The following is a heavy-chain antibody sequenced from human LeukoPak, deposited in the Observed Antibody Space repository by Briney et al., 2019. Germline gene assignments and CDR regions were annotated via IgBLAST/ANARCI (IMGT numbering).Heavy chain of an antibody. CDR3: ASWLQIGGNLRFDY. D-gene: IGHD4-23*01. Sequence: ASVKVSCKASGGTFSSYTISWVRQAPGQRLEWMGRIIPILGIANYAQKFQGRVTITADKSTSTAYMELSSLRSEDTAVYYCASWLQIGGNLRFDYWGKGTLVTVSS. CDR1: GGTFSSYT. CDR2: IIPILGIA. J-gene: IGHJ4*02. V-gene: IGHV1-69*02.